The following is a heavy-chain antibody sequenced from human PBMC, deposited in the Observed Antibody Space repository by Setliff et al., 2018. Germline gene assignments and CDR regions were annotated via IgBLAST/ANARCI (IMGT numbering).Heavy chain of an antibody. Sequence: SETLSLTCNVSGVSISSYYWSWIRQAPGKGLESLGYIQNSGGINYNPSLKSRVTISVDTSTNQFSLKLTSVTAADTAVYYCARQSGSGGSPYFDFWGQGTLVTVSS. D-gene: IGHD3-10*01. J-gene: IGHJ4*02. CDR3: ARQSGSGGSPYFDF. CDR2: IQNSGGI. CDR1: GVSISSYY. V-gene: IGHV4-59*01.